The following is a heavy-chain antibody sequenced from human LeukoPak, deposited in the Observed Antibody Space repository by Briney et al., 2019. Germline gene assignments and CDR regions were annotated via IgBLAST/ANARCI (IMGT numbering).Heavy chain of an antibody. CDR3: ARGKSYVDY. Sequence: GGSLRLSCAASGFTFSSYAMHWVRQAPGKGLEWVAVISYDGSNKYYADSVKGRFTISRDNAKNTLYLQMNSLRAEDTAVYYCARGKSYVDYWGQGTLVTVSS. J-gene: IGHJ4*02. V-gene: IGHV3-30*04. D-gene: IGHD5-18*01. CDR1: GFTFSSYA. CDR2: ISYDGSNK.